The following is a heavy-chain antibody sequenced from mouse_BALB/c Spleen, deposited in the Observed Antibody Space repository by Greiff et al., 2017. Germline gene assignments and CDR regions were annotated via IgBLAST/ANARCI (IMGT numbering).Heavy chain of an antibody. CDR3: ARDGNYESYYAMDY. CDR1: GFNIKDTY. J-gene: IGHJ4*01. D-gene: IGHD2-1*01. Sequence: EVQLQQSGAELVKPGASVKLSCTASGFNIKDTYMHWVKQRPEQGLEWIGRIDPANGNTKYDPKFQGKATITADTSSNTAYLQLSSLTSEDTAVYYCARDGNYESYYAMDYWGQGTSVTVSS. CDR2: IDPANGNT. V-gene: IGHV14-3*02.